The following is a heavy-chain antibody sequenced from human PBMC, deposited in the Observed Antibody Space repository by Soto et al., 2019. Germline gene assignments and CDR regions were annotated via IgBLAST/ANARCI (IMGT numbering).Heavy chain of an antibody. D-gene: IGHD6-13*01. V-gene: IGHV3-53*03. CDR1: GFTVSNNY. CDR2: IYSGGST. J-gene: IGHJ6*02. Sequence: GGSLRLSCAFSGFTVSNNYISWVRQPPGKGLEWVSLIYSGGSTYYADSVKGRFTLSRDNSKNTVYLQMNSLRAEDTAVYYCARAEWGSSYTQYYYALDVWGQGTTVTVSS. CDR3: ARAEWGSSYTQYYYALDV.